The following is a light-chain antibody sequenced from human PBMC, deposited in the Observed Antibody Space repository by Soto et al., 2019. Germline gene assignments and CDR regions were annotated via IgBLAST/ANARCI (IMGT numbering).Light chain of an antibody. CDR2: DVN. J-gene: IGLJ2*01. CDR1: TSDVGGYNH. Sequence: QSALIQPASVSGSPGQSITISCTGTTSDVGGYNHVSWFQQHPGKVPKLMIYDVNNRPSGVSNRFSGSKSSNTASLTISGIQAEDGADYYCSSYTNTNTLVFGGGTKLTVL. V-gene: IGLV2-14*01. CDR3: SSYTNTNTLV.